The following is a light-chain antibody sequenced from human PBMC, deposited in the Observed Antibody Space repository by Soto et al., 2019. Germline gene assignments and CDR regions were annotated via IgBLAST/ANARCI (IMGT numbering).Light chain of an antibody. CDR1: SSNLGAGYD. J-gene: IGLJ3*02. V-gene: IGLV1-40*01. Sequence: QSVLTQTPSVSGAPGPRVAISCTGNSSNLGAGYDVHWYQQLPGAAPKLVIFGNRNRPSGVPERFSGSKSGTSASLANTGLQAEDEADYYCQAYDYSLTASVFGGGTKLTVL. CDR2: GNR. CDR3: QAYDYSLTASV.